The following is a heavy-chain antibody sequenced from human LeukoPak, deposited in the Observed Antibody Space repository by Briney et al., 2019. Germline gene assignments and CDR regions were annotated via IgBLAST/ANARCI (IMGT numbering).Heavy chain of an antibody. Sequence: SETLSLTCTVSGGSISSYYWSWIRQPPGKGLEWIGYIYYSGSTNYNPSLKSRVTISVDTSKNQFSLKLSSVTAADTAVYYCARRGLDSSSSPFDYWGQGTLVTVSS. CDR1: GGSISSYY. J-gene: IGHJ4*02. D-gene: IGHD6-6*01. V-gene: IGHV4-59*01. CDR2: IYYSGST. CDR3: ARRGLDSSSSPFDY.